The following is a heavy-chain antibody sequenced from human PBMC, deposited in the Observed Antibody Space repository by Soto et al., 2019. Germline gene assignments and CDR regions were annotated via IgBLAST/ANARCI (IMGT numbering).Heavy chain of an antibody. CDR1: GFSFSTFA. CDR2: ISHDGRNE. J-gene: IGHJ5*02. V-gene: IGHV3-30-3*01. CDR3: ARAGLPDDFRSGGYWFDP. D-gene: IGHD3-3*01. Sequence: QAYLVESGGGVVQPGRSLRLSCAASGFSFSTFALHWVRQAPGEGLEWVALISHDGRNEKYAESVKGRFTISRDNSKNTVYMPMDSLSLEDTGVYYCARAGLPDDFRSGGYWFDPWGQGTPVTVSS.